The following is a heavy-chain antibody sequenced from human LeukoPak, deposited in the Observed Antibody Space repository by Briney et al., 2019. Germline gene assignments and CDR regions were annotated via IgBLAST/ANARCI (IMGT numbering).Heavy chain of an antibody. V-gene: IGHV3-73*01. CDR3: TRPGRDYGGNSGAFDI. D-gene: IGHD4-23*01. CDR1: GFTFSGSA. CDR2: IRSKANSYAT. Sequence: GGSLRLSCAASGFTFSGSAMHWVRQASGKGLEWVGRIRSKANSYATAYAASVKGRFTISRDDSKNTAYLQMNSLKTEDTAVYYCTRPGRDYGGNSGAFDIWGQGTMVTVSS. J-gene: IGHJ3*02.